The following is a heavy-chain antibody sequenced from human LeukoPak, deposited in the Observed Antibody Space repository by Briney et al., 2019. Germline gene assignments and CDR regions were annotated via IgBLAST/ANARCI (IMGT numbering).Heavy chain of an antibody. D-gene: IGHD3-3*01. CDR2: IGGLGSST. CDR3: AKVMGVFGVPKGAYYFDY. J-gene: IGHJ4*02. CDR1: GFTFSSHA. Sequence: GGSLRLSCAASGFTFSSHAMAWVRQAPGKGLEWVSAIGGLGSSTYYGDSVKGRFTISRDNSKNTLYLQMNSLRAEDTAVYYCAKVMGVFGVPKGAYYFDYWGQGTLVTVSS. V-gene: IGHV3-23*01.